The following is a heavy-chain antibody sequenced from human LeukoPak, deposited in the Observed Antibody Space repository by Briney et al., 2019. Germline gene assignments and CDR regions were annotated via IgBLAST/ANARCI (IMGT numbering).Heavy chain of an antibody. V-gene: IGHV1-69*06. CDR2: VIPMYGTT. D-gene: IGHD6-13*01. J-gene: IGHJ6*02. CDR1: GGSFGSYA. CDR3: ARGGAAGSYFYYYGMDV. Sequence: SVKVSCKASGGSFGSYAISWVRQAPGQGLEWMGGVIPMYGTTNYAQKFQGRVTINADKSTSTAYMELYSLTSEDTALYYCARGGAAGSYFYYYGMDVWGQGTRSPSP.